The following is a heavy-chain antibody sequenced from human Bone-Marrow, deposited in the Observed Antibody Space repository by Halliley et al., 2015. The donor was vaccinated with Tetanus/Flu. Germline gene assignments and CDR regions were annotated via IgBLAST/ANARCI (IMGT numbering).Heavy chain of an antibody. CDR2: SGST. CDR3: ARATLITDDSGGDSLFGFDF. D-gene: IGHD2-21*01. J-gene: IGHJ4*02. Sequence: SGSTYYNPPLKSRVTISVDPSKNQFSLKLRSVPAADTAVYYCARATLITDDSGGDSLFGFDFWGQGTLVTASS. V-gene: IGHV4-30-4*01.